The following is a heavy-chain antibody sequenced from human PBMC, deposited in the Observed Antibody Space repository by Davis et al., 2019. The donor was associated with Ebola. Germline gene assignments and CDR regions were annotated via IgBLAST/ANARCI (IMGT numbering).Heavy chain of an antibody. CDR1: GGSFSGYY. CDR3: ARHWRFGEADV. CDR2: INHSGST. J-gene: IGHJ6*02. D-gene: IGHD3-10*01. V-gene: IGHV4-34*01. Sequence: MPSETLSLTCAVYGGSFSGYYWSWIRQLPGKGLEWIGEINHSGSTNYNPSLKSRVTISVDTSKNQFSLKLSSVTAADTAVYYCARHWRFGEADVWGQGTTVTVSS.